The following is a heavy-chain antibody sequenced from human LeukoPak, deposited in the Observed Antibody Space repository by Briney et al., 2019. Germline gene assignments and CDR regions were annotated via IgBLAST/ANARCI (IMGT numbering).Heavy chain of an antibody. V-gene: IGHV3-20*04. D-gene: IGHD5-18*01. CDR3: ARGSVQLWLRDTYYYMDV. Sequence: PGESLRLSCAASGFTFDDYAMNWVRQVPGRGLEWVSGINWNGRITEYADSVKDRFTISRQNTKNSLYLYMNNLGGEDTALYFCARGSVQLWLRDTYYYMDVCGKGTTVTVSS. CDR1: GFTFDDYA. J-gene: IGHJ6*03. CDR2: INWNGRIT.